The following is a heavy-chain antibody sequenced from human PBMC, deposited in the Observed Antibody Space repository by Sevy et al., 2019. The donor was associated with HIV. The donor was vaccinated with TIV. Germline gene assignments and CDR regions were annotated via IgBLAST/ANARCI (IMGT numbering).Heavy chain of an antibody. CDR3: ARDQGRKGGYNWFDP. CDR2: IYSGGST. CDR1: GFTVSSNY. D-gene: IGHD3-10*01. V-gene: IGHV3-53*01. Sequence: GGSLRLSCAASGFTVSSNYMSWVRQAPGKGLEWVSVIYSGGSTYYADSVKGRFTISRDNTKNTLYLQMNSLRAEDTAVYYCARDQGRKGGYNWFDPWGQGTLVTVSS. J-gene: IGHJ5*02.